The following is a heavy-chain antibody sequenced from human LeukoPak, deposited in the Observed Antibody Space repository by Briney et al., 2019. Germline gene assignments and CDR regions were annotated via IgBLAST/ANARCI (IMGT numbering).Heavy chain of an antibody. CDR1: GFTFSSYA. Sequence: PGGSLRLSCAASGFTFSSYAMSRVRQAPGKGLEWVSAISGSGGSTYYADSVKGRFTISRDNSKNTLYLQMNSLRAEDTAVYYCAKDERPYYGGNSGARFGYWGQGTLVTVSS. CDR3: AKDERPYYGGNSGARFGY. CDR2: ISGSGGST. D-gene: IGHD4-23*01. J-gene: IGHJ4*02. V-gene: IGHV3-23*01.